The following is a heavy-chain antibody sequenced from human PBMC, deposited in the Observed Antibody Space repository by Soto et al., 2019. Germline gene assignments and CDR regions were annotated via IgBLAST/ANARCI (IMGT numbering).Heavy chain of an antibody. Sequence: QVQLVQSGAEVKKPGSSVKVSCRASGGTFSNYAVSWVRQAPGQGLEWMGGIILPFGTANYAQKFQGRVTITADESRVTPYMEFSSLRFEDTAVYYCARGPDYEAYFDFWGQGTLVTVSS. V-gene: IGHV1-69*12. J-gene: IGHJ4*02. CDR2: IILPFGTA. CDR1: GGTFSNYA. D-gene: IGHD4-17*01. CDR3: ARGPDYEAYFDF.